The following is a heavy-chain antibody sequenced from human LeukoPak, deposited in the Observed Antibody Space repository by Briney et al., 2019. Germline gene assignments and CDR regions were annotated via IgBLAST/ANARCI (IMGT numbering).Heavy chain of an antibody. CDR1: GGSISSSSYY. D-gene: IGHD3-22*01. V-gene: IGHV4-39*07. Sequence: SETLSPTCTVSGGSISSSSYYWGWIRQPPGKGLEWIGSIYYSGSTYYNPSLKSRVTISVDTSKNQFSLKLSSVTAADTAVYYCARVIRGAYYDSSDDAFDIWGQGTMVTVSS. CDR2: IYYSGST. CDR3: ARVIRGAYYDSSDDAFDI. J-gene: IGHJ3*02.